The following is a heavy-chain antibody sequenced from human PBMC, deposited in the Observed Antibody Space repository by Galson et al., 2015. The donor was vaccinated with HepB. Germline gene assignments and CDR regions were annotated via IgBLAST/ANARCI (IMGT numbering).Heavy chain of an antibody. Sequence: SVKVSWKASGYTFTNYAMYWVRQAPGQRPEWMGWINAGNGNTKYSQQFQGRVTVTRDTSASTVYMELRSLRFEDTAMYYCARGRWSSSPTAYYLDYWGQGTLVTVSS. D-gene: IGHD6-6*01. J-gene: IGHJ4*02. CDR3: ARGRWSSSPTAYYLDY. V-gene: IGHV1-3*01. CDR1: GYTFTNYA. CDR2: INAGNGNT.